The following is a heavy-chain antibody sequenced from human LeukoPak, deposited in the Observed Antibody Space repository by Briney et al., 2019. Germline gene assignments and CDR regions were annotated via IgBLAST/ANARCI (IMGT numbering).Heavy chain of an antibody. D-gene: IGHD3-3*01. J-gene: IGHJ6*03. CDR2: VSVFNGDT. CDR3: ARGHGYYYYMDV. CDR1: GYRFSRYG. V-gene: IGHV1-18*01. Sequence: ASVKVSCKASGYRFSRYGISWVRQAPGQGPEWVGWVSVFNGDTKYAQKFQGRATVTTEISTDTAYMELSSLRSDDTGVYYCARGHGYYYYMDVWGQGTTVTVSS.